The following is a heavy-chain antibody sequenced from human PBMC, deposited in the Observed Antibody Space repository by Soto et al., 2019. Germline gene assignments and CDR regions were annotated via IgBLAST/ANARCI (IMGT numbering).Heavy chain of an antibody. CDR1: DGPISTYDC. J-gene: IGHJ4*02. Sequence: SETLSLTCVVSDGPISTYDCWTFVRQPPGKGLEWIGKMFHSGGADYSPSLKSRVTISADSSKNHFSLRLTAVTAADTAVYYCATGNVDSMLEYWGQGTQVTVSS. CDR3: ATGNVDSMLEY. CDR2: MFHSGGA. V-gene: IGHV4-4*02. D-gene: IGHD3-3*01.